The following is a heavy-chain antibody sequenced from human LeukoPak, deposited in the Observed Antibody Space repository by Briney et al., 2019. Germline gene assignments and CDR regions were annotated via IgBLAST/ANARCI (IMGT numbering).Heavy chain of an antibody. V-gene: IGHV1-2*02. Sequence: ASVKASCKASGYTFSDYYIHWVRQAPGQGLEWMGWINPNSGGTKYAQKFQGRVTMTGDTSISTAYMDLTRLRSDDTAVYYCARAELLQSLKYWGQGTLVTVSS. CDR2: INPNSGGT. CDR1: GYTFSDYY. CDR3: ARAELLQSLKY. D-gene: IGHD3-10*01. J-gene: IGHJ4*02.